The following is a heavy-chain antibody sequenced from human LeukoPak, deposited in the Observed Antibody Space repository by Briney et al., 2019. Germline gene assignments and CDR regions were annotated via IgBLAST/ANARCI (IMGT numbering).Heavy chain of an antibody. CDR2: ISSSSSYI. CDR3: ASPDYGDYRGAFDI. CDR1: GFTFSSYS. J-gene: IGHJ3*02. D-gene: IGHD4-17*01. Sequence: GGSLRLSCAASGFTFSSYSMNWVRQAPGKGLEWVSSISSSSSYIYYADSVKGRFTISRDNAKNSLYLQMNSLRAEDTAVYYCASPDYGDYRGAFDIWGQGTMVTVSS. V-gene: IGHV3-21*01.